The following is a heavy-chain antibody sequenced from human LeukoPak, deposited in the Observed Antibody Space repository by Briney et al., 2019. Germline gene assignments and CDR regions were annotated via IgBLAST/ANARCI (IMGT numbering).Heavy chain of an antibody. CDR2: IISTSSYI. CDR1: GFTFSIYT. J-gene: IGHJ4*02. D-gene: IGHD4-23*01. CDR3: ASLAPGGSVAY. Sequence: PGGSLRLSCAASGFTFSIYTLNWVRQAPGRGLEWVSSIISTSSYIYYADSVKGRFTISRDNAKNSLSLQMNSLRAEDTAVYYCASLAPGGSVAYWGQGTLVTVSS. V-gene: IGHV3-21*01.